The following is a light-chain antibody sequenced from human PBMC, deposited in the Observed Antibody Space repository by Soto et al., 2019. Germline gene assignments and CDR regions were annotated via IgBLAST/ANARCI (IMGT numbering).Light chain of an antibody. CDR2: DII. V-gene: IGLV2-11*01. CDR3: CSFADNYSFV. J-gene: IGLJ1*01. CDR1: SSNVGGYDY. Sequence: QSALTQPRSVSGSPGQSVTISCTGTSSNVGGYDYVSWFQQHPGRAPKLIIYDIIKRPSGVPDRFSGSKFGNTASLTISGLQAEDDGDYYCCSFADNYSFVFGSGTKLTVL.